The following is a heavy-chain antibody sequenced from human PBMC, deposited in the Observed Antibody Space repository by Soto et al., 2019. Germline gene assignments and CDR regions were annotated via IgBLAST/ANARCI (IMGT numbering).Heavy chain of an antibody. J-gene: IGHJ4*02. CDR1: GFTFSSYS. V-gene: IGHV3-48*01. Sequence: EVQLVESGGGLVQPGGSLRLSCAASGFTFSSYSMNWVRQAPGKGLEWVSYISSSSSTLYYADSVKGRFTISRDNAKNSLYLQMNSLRAEDTAVYYCARVTTVAVDTQFDYWGQGTLVTVSS. CDR3: ARVTTVAVDTQFDY. D-gene: IGHD6-19*01. CDR2: ISSSSSTL.